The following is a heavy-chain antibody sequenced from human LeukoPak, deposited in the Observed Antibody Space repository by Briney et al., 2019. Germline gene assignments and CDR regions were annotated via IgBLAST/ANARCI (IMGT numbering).Heavy chain of an antibody. J-gene: IGHJ4*02. CDR1: GFTFSSYS. V-gene: IGHV3-21*01. CDR3: ARGRGMAFLADY. CDR2: ISSSSSYI. D-gene: IGHD2-15*01. Sequence: AGGSLRLPCAASGFTFSSYSMNWVRQAPGKGLEWVSSISSSSSYIYYADSVKGRFTISRDNAKNSLYLQMNSLRAEDTAVYYCARGRGMAFLADYWGQGTLVTASS.